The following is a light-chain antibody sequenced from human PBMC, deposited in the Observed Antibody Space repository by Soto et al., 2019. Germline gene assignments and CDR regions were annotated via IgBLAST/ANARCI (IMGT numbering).Light chain of an antibody. CDR3: QQRMNWPLT. J-gene: IGKJ4*01. CDR1: QSIGSSY. V-gene: IGKV3D-20*02. Sequence: EVVLTQSPGTLSLSPGERATLSCRASQSIGSSYLAWYQQKPGQAPRLLIYGASSRATGIPDRFSGGGSGTDFSLTISRVDPDDFAVYYCQQRMNWPLTFGGGTKVDIK. CDR2: GAS.